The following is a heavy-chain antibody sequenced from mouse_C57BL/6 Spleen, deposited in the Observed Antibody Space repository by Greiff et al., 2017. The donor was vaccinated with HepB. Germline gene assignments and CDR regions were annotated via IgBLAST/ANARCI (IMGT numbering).Heavy chain of an antibody. Sequence: VQLQQPGAELAKPGASVKLSCKASGYTFTSYWMQWVKQRPGQGLEWIGEIDPSDSYTNYNQKFKGKATLTVDTSSSTAYMQLSSLTSEDSAVYYCARGVTRGNAMDYWGQGTSVTVSS. CDR2: IDPSDSYT. CDR3: ARGVTRGNAMDY. D-gene: IGHD2-2*01. CDR1: GYTFTSYW. J-gene: IGHJ4*01. V-gene: IGHV1-50*01.